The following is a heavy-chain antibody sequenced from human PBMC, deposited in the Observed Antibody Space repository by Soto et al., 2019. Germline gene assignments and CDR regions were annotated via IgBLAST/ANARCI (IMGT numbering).Heavy chain of an antibody. CDR3: ARGHVADHAYFDY. CDR1: GFSVSSNC. Sequence: GGSLRLSCATSGFSVSSNCMGWVRQTPGKGLEWVSLIYSGDVTHYAASVRGRFTISRDSSKNTLYLQMNSLRAEDTAVYYCARGHVADHAYFDYWGQGTLVTVSS. D-gene: IGHD2-15*01. CDR2: IYSGDVT. J-gene: IGHJ4*02. V-gene: IGHV3-53*01.